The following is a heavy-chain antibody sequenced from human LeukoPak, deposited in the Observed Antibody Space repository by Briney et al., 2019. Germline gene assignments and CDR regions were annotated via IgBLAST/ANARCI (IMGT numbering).Heavy chain of an antibody. CDR1: GFTFSSYG. CDR3: ARDLGYCSSTNCYGDKWLDP. J-gene: IGHJ5*02. V-gene: IGHV3-33*01. CDR2: IWYDGSNK. D-gene: IGHD2-2*01. Sequence: AGGSLRLSCAASGFTFSSYGMHWVRQAPGKGLEWVAVIWYDGSNKYYADSVKGRFTISRDNSKNTLYLQMNSLRAEDTAVYYCARDLGYCSSTNCYGDKWLDPWGQGTLVTVSS.